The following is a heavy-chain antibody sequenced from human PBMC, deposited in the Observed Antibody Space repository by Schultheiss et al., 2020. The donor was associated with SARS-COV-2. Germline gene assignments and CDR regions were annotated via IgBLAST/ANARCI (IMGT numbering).Heavy chain of an antibody. CDR2: INHSGST. D-gene: IGHD6-13*01. V-gene: IGHV4-39*07. J-gene: IGHJ4*02. CDR1: GGSISSGGYY. Sequence: SETLSLTCTVSGGSISSGGYYWSWIRQPPGKGLEWIGEINHSGSTFYNPSLKTRLTISADTSKNQFSLKLSSVTAADTAVYYCARDSSSSSVYFDYWGQGTLVTVSS. CDR3: ARDSSSSSVYFDY.